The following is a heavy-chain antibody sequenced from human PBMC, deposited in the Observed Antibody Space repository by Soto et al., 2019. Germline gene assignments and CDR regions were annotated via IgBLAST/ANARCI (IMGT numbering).Heavy chain of an antibody. V-gene: IGHV4-39*01. CDR1: GGSITRNNHY. CDR2: ILYSGST. CDR3: ARLGSSGWYQGSYFDY. J-gene: IGHJ4*02. Sequence: QLQLQESGPGLVKPSETLSLTCIVSGGSITRNNHYWGWIRQSQGKGLEWIGSILYSGSTNYNPSLKRRVTLSVETSKNQFSLKMSSVTAADTALYYCARLGSSGWYQGSYFDYWGQGTLVTVSS. D-gene: IGHD6-19*01.